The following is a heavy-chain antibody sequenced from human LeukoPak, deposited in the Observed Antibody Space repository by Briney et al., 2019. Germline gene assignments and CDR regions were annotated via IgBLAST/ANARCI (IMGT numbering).Heavy chain of an antibody. D-gene: IGHD2-8*01. CDR2: MNPNSGNT. V-gene: IGHV1-8*03. CDR3: AREAGYCTNGVCSPWDY. CDR1: GYTFTSYD. Sequence: ASVKVSCKASGYTFTSYDINWVRQATGQGLEWMGWMNPNSGNTGYAQKFQGRVTITRNTSISTAYMELRSLTSDDTAVYYCAREAGYCTNGVCSPWDYWGQGTLVTVSS. J-gene: IGHJ4*02.